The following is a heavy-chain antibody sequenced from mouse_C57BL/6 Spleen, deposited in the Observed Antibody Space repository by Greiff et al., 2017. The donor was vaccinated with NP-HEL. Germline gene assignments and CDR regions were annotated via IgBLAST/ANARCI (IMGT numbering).Heavy chain of an antibody. CDR2: IRSKSSNYAT. D-gene: IGHD2-4*01. CDR1: GFTFNTYA. V-gene: IGHV10-3*01. J-gene: IGHJ1*03. CDR3: ARDGDYGWYFDV. Sequence: EVQRVESGGGLVQPKGSLKLSCAASGFTFNTYAMHWVRQAPGKGLEWVARIRSKSSNYATYYADSVKDRFTISRDDSQSMLYLQMNNLKTEDTAMYYCARDGDYGWYFDVWGTGTTVTVSS.